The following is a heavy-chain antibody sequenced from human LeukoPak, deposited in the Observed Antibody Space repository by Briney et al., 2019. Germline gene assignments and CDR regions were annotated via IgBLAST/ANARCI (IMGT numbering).Heavy chain of an antibody. V-gene: IGHV3-23*01. Sequence: PGGSLRLSCAASGFMFTDHALSWVRQAPGKGLEWVSSISGSGTTTYYAESVRGRFTISRDNSKNTVYLQMNSLRAEDTAVYYCARDLVDYWGQGTLVTVSS. CDR1: GFMFTDHA. J-gene: IGHJ4*02. CDR3: ARDLVDY. CDR2: ISGSGTTT.